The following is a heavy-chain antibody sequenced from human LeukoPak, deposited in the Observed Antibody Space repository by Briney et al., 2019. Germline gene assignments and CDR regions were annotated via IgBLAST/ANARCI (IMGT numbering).Heavy chain of an antibody. D-gene: IGHD3-10*01. CDR2: VNESGGT. CDR1: IDSFSNYH. V-gene: IGHV4-34*01. J-gene: IGHJ3*01. Sequence: PSETLSLTCAVYIDSFSNYHWNWIRQTPAKWMEWIGEVNESGGTNISPSLRSRVILSVDTSKSQFSLKLISVTVADTAIYYCARGQGATVPQVGKNWFDPWGQGTMVTVSS. CDR3: ARGQGATVPQVGKNWFDP.